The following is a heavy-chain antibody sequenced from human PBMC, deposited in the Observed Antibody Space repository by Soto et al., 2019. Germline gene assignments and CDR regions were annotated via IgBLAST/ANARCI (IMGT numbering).Heavy chain of an antibody. CDR2: VSPYNGDT. CDR3: AREVGHMDV. V-gene: IGHV1-18*04. D-gene: IGHD2-2*01. Sequence: QVQLVQSGAEVKKPGASVKVSCKASGYTFTTHGINWVRQAPGQGLEWMGWVSPYNGDTTYAQKVQGRVTMTADTSTRTAYLELRSLRSDDTAVYYCAREVGHMDVWGQGTTVTVSS. CDR1: GYTFTTHG. J-gene: IGHJ6*02.